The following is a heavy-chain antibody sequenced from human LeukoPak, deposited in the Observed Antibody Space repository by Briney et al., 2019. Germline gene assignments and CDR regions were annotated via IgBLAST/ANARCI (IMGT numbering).Heavy chain of an antibody. Sequence: SETLSLTCTVSGGSISSSSYYWGWIRQPPGKGLEWIGSIYYSGSTYYNPSLKSRVTISVDTSKNQFSLKLSSVTAADTAVYYCARESGYSSSSFGYYYYMDVWGKGTTVTVSS. CDR3: ARESGYSSSSFGYYYYMDV. J-gene: IGHJ6*03. V-gene: IGHV4-39*07. CDR2: IYYSGST. D-gene: IGHD6-6*01. CDR1: GGSISSSSYY.